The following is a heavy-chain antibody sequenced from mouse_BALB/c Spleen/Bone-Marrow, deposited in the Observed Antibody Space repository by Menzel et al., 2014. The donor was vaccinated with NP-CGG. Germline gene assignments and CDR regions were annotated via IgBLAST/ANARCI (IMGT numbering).Heavy chain of an antibody. Sequence: LAKTGASVKISCKASGYSFTGYSMHWVKQSHGKSLEWIGYISCYNGATSHNQKFKGKATFTVDTPSSTAYMQFNSLTSEDSAVYYCARGDTTATHWYFDVWGAGTTVTVSS. D-gene: IGHD1-2*01. CDR1: GYSFTGYS. CDR3: ARGDTTATHWYFDV. CDR2: ISCYNGAT. V-gene: IGHV1S34*01. J-gene: IGHJ1*01.